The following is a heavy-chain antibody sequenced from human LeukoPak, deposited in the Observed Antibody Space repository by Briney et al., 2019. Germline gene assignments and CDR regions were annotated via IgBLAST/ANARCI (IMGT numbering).Heavy chain of an antibody. D-gene: IGHD3-16*01. V-gene: IGHV3-7*03. CDR3: AKSVMRPQENYYYYMDV. Sequence: GGSLRLSCAASGFTFSSYSMNWVRQAPGKGLEWVANIKQDGSEKYYVDSVKGRFTISRDNSKNTLYLQMNSLRAEDTAVYYCAKSVMRPQENYYYYMDVWGKGTTVTVSS. CDR2: IKQDGSEK. J-gene: IGHJ6*03. CDR1: GFTFSSYS.